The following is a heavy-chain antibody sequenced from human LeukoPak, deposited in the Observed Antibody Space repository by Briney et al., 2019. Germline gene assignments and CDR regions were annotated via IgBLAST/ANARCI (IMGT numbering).Heavy chain of an antibody. D-gene: IGHD4-17*01. Sequence: PSETLSLTCAVYGGSFSGYYWSWIRQPPGKGPEWIGEINHSGSTNYNPSLKSRVTISVDTSKNQFSLKLSSVTAADTAVYYCARATTVTTLHFDYWGQGTLVTVSS. CDR1: GGSFSGYY. J-gene: IGHJ4*02. CDR2: INHSGST. V-gene: IGHV4-34*01. CDR3: ARATTVTTLHFDY.